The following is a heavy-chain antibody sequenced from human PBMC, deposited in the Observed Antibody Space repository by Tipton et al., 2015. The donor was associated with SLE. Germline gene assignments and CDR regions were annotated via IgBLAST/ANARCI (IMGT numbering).Heavy chain of an antibody. J-gene: IGHJ4*02. CDR1: GGSFSGYY. CDR2: INHSGST. D-gene: IGHD5-24*01. Sequence: TLSLTCAVYGGSFSGYYWSWIRQPPGKGLEWIGEINHSGSTNYNPSLKSRVTISVDTSKNQFSLKLSSVTAADTAVYYCASAEKRWLHPFDYWGQGTLVTVSS. V-gene: IGHV4-34*01. CDR3: ASAEKRWLHPFDY.